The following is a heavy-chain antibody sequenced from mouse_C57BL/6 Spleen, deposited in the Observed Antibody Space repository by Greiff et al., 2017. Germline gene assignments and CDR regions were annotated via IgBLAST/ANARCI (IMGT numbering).Heavy chain of an antibody. D-gene: IGHD1-1*01. CDR3: ARRRITTVVAHWYFDV. CDR1: GYTFTDYN. CDR2: INPNNGGT. Sequence: VQLQQSGPELVKPGASVKMSCKASGYTFTDYNMHWVKQSHGKSLEWIGYINPNNGGTSYNQKFKGKATLTVNKSSSTAYMELRSLTSEDSAVYYCARRRITTVVAHWYFDVWGTGTTVTVSS. J-gene: IGHJ1*03. V-gene: IGHV1-22*01.